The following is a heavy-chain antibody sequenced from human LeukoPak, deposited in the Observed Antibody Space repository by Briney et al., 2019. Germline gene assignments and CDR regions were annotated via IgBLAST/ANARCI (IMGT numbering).Heavy chain of an antibody. CDR3: AKSGYYYYGYFDY. Sequence: PGGSLRLSCAASGFTFSSYGMHWVGQAPAKGREGVAFIRYEGSNKYYADSVKGRFTISRDNSKNTLYLQVNSLRAEDTAVYYCAKSGYYYYGYFDYWGQGTLVTVSS. J-gene: IGHJ4*02. CDR1: GFTFSSYG. D-gene: IGHD3-22*01. CDR2: IRYEGSNK. V-gene: IGHV3-30*02.